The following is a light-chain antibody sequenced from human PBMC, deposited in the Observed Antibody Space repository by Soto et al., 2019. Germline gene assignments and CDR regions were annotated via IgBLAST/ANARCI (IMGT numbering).Light chain of an antibody. CDR2: DVS. CDR1: SSDVDNYNY. V-gene: IGLV2-11*01. Sequence: QSALTQPRSVSGSPGQSVTISCTGTSSDVDNYNYVSWYQQHPGKAPKLMIYDVSKRPSGVPDRFSGSKSGNTASLTISGLQAEDEADYYCCSYAGSCTPYVFGTGTKLTVL. CDR3: CSYAGSCTPYV. J-gene: IGLJ1*01.